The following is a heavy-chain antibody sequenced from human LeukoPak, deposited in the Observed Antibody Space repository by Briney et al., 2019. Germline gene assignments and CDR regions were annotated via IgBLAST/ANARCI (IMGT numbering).Heavy chain of an antibody. CDR2: ITPLSGTT. D-gene: IGHD3-10*02. Sequence: ASVKVSCKASGGTLTGYPVSWLRQAPGQGLEWVGGITPLSGTTTNTQKFHGRVSITTDESTGTDYLELSSLRAEDTAVYYCARPHFMFGDRTSYYFDYWGQGTLVTVAS. CDR3: ARPHFMFGDRTSYYFDY. CDR1: GGTLTGYP. J-gene: IGHJ4*02. V-gene: IGHV1-69*05.